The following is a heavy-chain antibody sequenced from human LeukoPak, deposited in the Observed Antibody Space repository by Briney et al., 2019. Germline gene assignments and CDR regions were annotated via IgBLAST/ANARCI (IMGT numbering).Heavy chain of an antibody. Sequence: SETLSLTCAVYGGSFSGYYWSWIRQPPGKGLEWIGEINHSGSTNCNPSLKSRVTISVDTSKNQFSLKLSSVTAADTAVYYCARGPPQWLVLSEGYYFDYWGQGTLATVSS. D-gene: IGHD6-19*01. CDR2: INHSGST. V-gene: IGHV4-34*01. CDR3: ARGPPQWLVLSEGYYFDY. CDR1: GGSFSGYY. J-gene: IGHJ4*02.